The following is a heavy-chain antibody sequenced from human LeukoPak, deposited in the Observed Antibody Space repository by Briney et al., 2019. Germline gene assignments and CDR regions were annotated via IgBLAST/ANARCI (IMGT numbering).Heavy chain of an antibody. Sequence: GGSLRLSCIASGFTFSSYWMSWVRQAPGKGLEWVANIKKDGSEKYYVDSVKGRFTISRDNAKNSLYLQMNSLRVEDTAVYHCAREPFTAAGTDYWGQGTLVTVSS. J-gene: IGHJ4*02. CDR1: GFTFSSYW. V-gene: IGHV3-7*01. D-gene: IGHD6-13*01. CDR3: AREPFTAAGTDY. CDR2: IKKDGSEK.